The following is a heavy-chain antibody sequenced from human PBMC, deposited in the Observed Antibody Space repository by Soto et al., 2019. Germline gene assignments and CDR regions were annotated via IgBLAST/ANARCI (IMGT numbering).Heavy chain of an antibody. J-gene: IGHJ6*02. V-gene: IGHV3-23*01. Sequence: PGGSLRLSCAASGFTFSSYAMSWVRQAPGKGLEWVSAISGSGGSTYYADSVKGRFTISRDNSKNTLYLQMNSLRAEDTAVYYCAKGYRFLEPPTYGMDVWGQGTTVTVSS. CDR1: GFTFSSYA. CDR3: AKGYRFLEPPTYGMDV. D-gene: IGHD3-3*01. CDR2: ISGSGGST.